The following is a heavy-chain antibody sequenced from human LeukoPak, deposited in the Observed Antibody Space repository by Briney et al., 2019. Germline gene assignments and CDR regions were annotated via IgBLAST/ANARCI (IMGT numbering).Heavy chain of an antibody. D-gene: IGHD5-18*01. CDR3: AKSYRSWIQLWLPSYMDV. Sequence: PGGSLRLSCAASGFTVSSNYMSWVRQAPGKGLEWVAVISCDGGNKYYADSVKGRFTISRDNSKNTLYLQMNSLRAEDTAVYYCAKSYRSWIQLWLPSYMDVWGKGTTVTVSS. J-gene: IGHJ6*03. V-gene: IGHV3-30*18. CDR2: ISCDGGNK. CDR1: GFTVSSNY.